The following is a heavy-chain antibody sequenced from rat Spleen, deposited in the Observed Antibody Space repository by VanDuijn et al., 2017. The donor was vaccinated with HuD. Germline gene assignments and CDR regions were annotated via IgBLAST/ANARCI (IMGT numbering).Heavy chain of an antibody. Sequence: EVQLVESGGGLMQPGRSLKLSCVASGFTFSVYGMHWIRQAPTKGLEWVASISTGGGNTYYRDSVKGRFTISRDNAKNTLYLQMDSLRSEDTATYYCARGGYNYGWFAYWGQGTLVTVSS. CDR1: GFTFSVYG. CDR3: ARGGYNYGWFAY. D-gene: IGHD1-9*01. V-gene: IGHV5-19*01. J-gene: IGHJ3*01. CDR2: ISTGGGNT.